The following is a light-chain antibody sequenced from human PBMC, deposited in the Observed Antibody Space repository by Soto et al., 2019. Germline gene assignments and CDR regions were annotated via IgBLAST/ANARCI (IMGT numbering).Light chain of an antibody. CDR3: QQYHSYPLT. V-gene: IGKV1-5*03. CDR2: KAS. Sequence: DIQMTQSPSTLSASVGDRVTITCRASQSISFWLAWYQQKPGKAPNLLIYKASTLESGVPSRFSGSGSGTEFTLTFSSLQPDDFASYYCQQYHSYPLTFGQGTKVEIK. CDR1: QSISFW. J-gene: IGKJ2*01.